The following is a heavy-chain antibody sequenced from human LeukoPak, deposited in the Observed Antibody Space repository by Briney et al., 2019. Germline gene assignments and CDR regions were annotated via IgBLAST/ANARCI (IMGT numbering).Heavy chain of an antibody. V-gene: IGHV4-59*01. CDR2: IYYSGST. CDR3: ARGGYGSLGDY. Sequence: MTSETLSLTCTVSGDSISSYYWSWIRQPPGKGLEWIGYIYYSGSTNYNPSLKSRVTISVDTSKNQFSLKLSSVTAADTAVYYCARGGYGSLGDYWGQGTLVTVSS. CDR1: GDSISSYY. D-gene: IGHD4-17*01. J-gene: IGHJ4*02.